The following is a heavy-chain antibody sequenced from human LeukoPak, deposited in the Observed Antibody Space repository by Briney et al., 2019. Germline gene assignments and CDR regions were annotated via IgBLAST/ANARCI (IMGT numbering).Heavy chain of an antibody. CDR2: IKSNANNYAA. V-gene: IGHV3-73*01. CDR3: ATTGSGSYYDY. CDR1: GFTFGGSS. D-gene: IGHD1-26*01. Sequence: GGSLRLSCAASGFTFGGSSMHWVRQASGKGLEWIGRIKSNANNYAAAYAASVKGRFTISRDDSQNTAYLQMNSLRAEDTAVYYCATTGSGSYYDYWGQGTLVTVSS. J-gene: IGHJ4*02.